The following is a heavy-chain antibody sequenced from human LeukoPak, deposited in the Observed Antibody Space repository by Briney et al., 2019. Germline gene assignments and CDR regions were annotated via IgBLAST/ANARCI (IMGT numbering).Heavy chain of an antibody. V-gene: IGHV3-21*01. Sequence: GGSLRLSCAASGFTFSSYAMTWVRQAPGKGLEWVSSITPSGSYIYYATSVKGRFTISRDNAKNSLYLQMNSLRAEDTAVYYCARDFSSGSIWGQGTMVTVSS. CDR2: ITPSGSYI. CDR1: GFTFSSYA. CDR3: ARDFSSGSI. D-gene: IGHD6-25*01. J-gene: IGHJ3*02.